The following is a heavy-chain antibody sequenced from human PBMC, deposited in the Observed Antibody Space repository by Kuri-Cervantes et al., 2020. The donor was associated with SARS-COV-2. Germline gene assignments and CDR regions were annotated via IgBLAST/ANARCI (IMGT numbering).Heavy chain of an antibody. Sequence: GESLKISCAASGFTFSNYWMHWVRQGPGRGLVWVSRINSDGSSTSHADSVKGRFTISRDNAKNTLYLQMNSLRAEDTAVYYCARPLMAGPHYFDFWGQGTLVTVSS. CDR2: INSDGSST. CDR3: ARPLMAGPHYFDF. D-gene: IGHD6-19*01. CDR1: GFTFSNYW. V-gene: IGHV3-74*01. J-gene: IGHJ4*02.